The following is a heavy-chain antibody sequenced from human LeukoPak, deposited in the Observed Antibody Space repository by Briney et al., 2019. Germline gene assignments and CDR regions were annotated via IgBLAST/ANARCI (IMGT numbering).Heavy chain of an antibody. CDR1: GFTFSSYW. CDR2: INSDGSST. J-gene: IGHJ3*02. V-gene: IGHV3-74*01. CDR3: ASGAFDYDAFDI. D-gene: IGHD3-9*01. Sequence: PGGSLRLSCAASGFTFSSYWMHWVRQAPGKGLVWVSRINSDGSSTSYADSVKGRFTISRDNAKNTLYLQMNSLRAEDTAVYYCASGAFDYDAFDIWGQGTMVTVSS.